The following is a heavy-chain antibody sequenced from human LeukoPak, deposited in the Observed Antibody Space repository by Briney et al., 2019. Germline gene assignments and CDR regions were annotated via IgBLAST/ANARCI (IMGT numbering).Heavy chain of an antibody. D-gene: IGHD6-19*01. Sequence: GSLRLSCAASGFTFSSYGMSWVRQAPGKGLEWIGSIYYSGSTYYNPSLKSRVTISVDTSKNQFSLKLSSVTAADTAVYYCARGGIAVAGIAAPINNWFDPWGQGTLVTVSS. CDR2: IYYSGST. V-gene: IGHV4-39*07. CDR3: ARGGIAVAGIAAPINNWFDP. J-gene: IGHJ5*02. CDR1: GFTFSSYG.